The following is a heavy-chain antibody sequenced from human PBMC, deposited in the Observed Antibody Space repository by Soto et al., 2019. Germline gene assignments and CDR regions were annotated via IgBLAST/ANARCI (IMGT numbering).Heavy chain of an antibody. CDR3: AADSGWHY. CDR2: IIPIFGTA. CDR1: GGTFSSYA. Sequence: VASLKVSCKASGGTFSSYAISWVRQAPGQGLGWMGGIIPIFGTANYAQKFQERVTITADESTNTVYVELSSLRSEDTAVYYCAADSGWHYWGQGTLVTVSS. D-gene: IGHD6-19*01. J-gene: IGHJ4*02. V-gene: IGHV1-69*13.